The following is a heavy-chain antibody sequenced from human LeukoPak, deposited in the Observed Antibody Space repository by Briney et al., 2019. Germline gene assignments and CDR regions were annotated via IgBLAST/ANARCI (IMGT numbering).Heavy chain of an antibody. J-gene: IGHJ6*02. Sequence: ASVKVSCKASGYTFTSYDINWVRQATGQGLEWMGWMNPNSGNTGYAQKFQGRVTMTRNTSISTAYMELSSLRSEDTAVYYCARGHCSIRGIYYYYGMDVWGQGTTVTVSS. CDR1: GYTFTSYD. CDR2: MNPNSGNT. CDR3: ARGHCSIRGIYYYYGMDV. V-gene: IGHV1-8*01. D-gene: IGHD3-10*01.